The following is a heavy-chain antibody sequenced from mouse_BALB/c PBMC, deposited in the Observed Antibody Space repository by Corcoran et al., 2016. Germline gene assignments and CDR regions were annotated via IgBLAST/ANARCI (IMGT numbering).Heavy chain of an antibody. V-gene: IGHV14-3*02. Sequence: EFQLQQSGAELVKQGASVKLSCTASGFNIKDTYMHWVKQRPEQCLEWIGRIDPANGNTKYDPKFQDKATMTADTASTTANLQLSSLTSADTAVYYCANWDWYFDDWGEGTTVTVSS. D-gene: IGHD4-1*01. CDR1: GFNIKDTY. CDR3: ANWDWYFDD. CDR2: IDPANGNT. J-gene: IGHJ1*01.